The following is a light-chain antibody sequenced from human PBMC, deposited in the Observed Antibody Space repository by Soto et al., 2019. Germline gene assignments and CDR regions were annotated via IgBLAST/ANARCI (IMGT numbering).Light chain of an antibody. V-gene: IGKV1-39*01. Sequence: DIQMTQSPSSLSASVGDKLTITCRASQSIRINLNWYQQKPGKAPKLLIYAASSLQSGVTSRFSSSGSGTDFTLTISSLQAEDFATYYCQQRYSTPYTFGQGTKLEIK. CDR1: QSIRIN. J-gene: IGKJ2*01. CDR2: AAS. CDR3: QQRYSTPYT.